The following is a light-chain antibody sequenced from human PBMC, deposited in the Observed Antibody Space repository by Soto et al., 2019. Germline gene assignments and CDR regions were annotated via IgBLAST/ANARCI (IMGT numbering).Light chain of an antibody. CDR1: GGKIASNY. CDR2: EDN. V-gene: IGLV6-57*02. Sequence: NFMLTQPHSVSSSPGKTITISCTGTGGKIASNYVQWYQQRPGSAPTPVIYEDNQRPSGVPDRFSASIDTSTNSASLVISGLKMEDEADYYCQSYDINSFYDFGTGTKVTVL. J-gene: IGLJ1*01. CDR3: QSYDINSFYD.